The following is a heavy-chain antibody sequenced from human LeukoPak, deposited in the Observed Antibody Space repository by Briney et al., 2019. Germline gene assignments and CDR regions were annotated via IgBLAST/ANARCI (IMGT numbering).Heavy chain of an antibody. J-gene: IGHJ4*02. Sequence: SETLSLTCAVYGGSFSGYYWSWIRQPPERGLEWIGEINHSGSTNYNPSLKSRVTISVDTSKNQFSLKLSSVTAADTAVYYCARHVRGYSYGFGTFDYWGQGALVTVSS. V-gene: IGHV4-34*01. CDR1: GGSFSGYY. CDR2: INHSGST. CDR3: ARHVRGYSYGFGTFDY. D-gene: IGHD5-18*01.